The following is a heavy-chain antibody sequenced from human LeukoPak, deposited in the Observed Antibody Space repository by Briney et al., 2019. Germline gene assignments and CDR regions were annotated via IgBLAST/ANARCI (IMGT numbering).Heavy chain of an antibody. Sequence: ASVKVSCKASGYTFTGYYMHWVRQAPGQGLEWMGWINPNSGGTNYAQKFQGRVTMTRDTSISTAYMELSRLRSDDTAVYYCARAQVTMVRGVIGGPLPGYWGQGTPVTVSS. CDR1: GYTFTGYY. CDR2: INPNSGGT. J-gene: IGHJ4*02. CDR3: ARAQVTMVRGVIGGPLPGY. V-gene: IGHV1-2*02. D-gene: IGHD3-10*01.